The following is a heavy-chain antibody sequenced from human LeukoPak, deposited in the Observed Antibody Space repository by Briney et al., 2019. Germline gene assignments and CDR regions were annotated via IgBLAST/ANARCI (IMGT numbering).Heavy chain of an antibody. J-gene: IGHJ4*02. CDR1: GSPISSYY. CDR2: IYTSGST. Sequence: SQTLALTCSVSGSPISSYYWSWIRQTAGKGLEWIGRIYTSGSTNYNPSLKSRVTMSVDTSKNQFSLKLSSVTAADTAVYYCARSGTVTTLDYWGQGTLVTVSS. V-gene: IGHV4-4*07. D-gene: IGHD4-17*01. CDR3: ARSGTVTTLDY.